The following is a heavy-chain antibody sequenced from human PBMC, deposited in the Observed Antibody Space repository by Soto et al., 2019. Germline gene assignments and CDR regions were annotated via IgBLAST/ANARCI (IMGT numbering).Heavy chain of an antibody. Sequence: PSETLSLTCTVSGGSISSYYWSWIRQPPGKGLEWIWYIYYSGSTNYNPSLKSRVNISVDTSKNQFSLKLSSVTSSDTALYYCARANGNSGYDFYYYYYGMDVWGQGTTVTVSS. D-gene: IGHD5-12*01. V-gene: IGHV4-59*01. CDR3: ARANGNSGYDFYYYYYGMDV. CDR1: GGSISSYY. CDR2: IYYSGST. J-gene: IGHJ6*02.